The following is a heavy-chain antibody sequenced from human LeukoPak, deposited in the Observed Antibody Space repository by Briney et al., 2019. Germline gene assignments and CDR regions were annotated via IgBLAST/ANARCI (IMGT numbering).Heavy chain of an antibody. CDR3: ARNLVDTAVAYPWGDY. D-gene: IGHD5-18*01. CDR2: ISYDGSNK. CDR1: GFTFSSYG. Sequence: GGSLRLSCAASGFTFSSYGMHWVRQAPGKGLEWVAVISYDGSNKYYADSVKGRFTISRDNSKNTLYLQMNSLRAEDTAVYYCARNLVDTAVAYPWGDYWGQGTLVTVSS. J-gene: IGHJ4*02. V-gene: IGHV3-30*03.